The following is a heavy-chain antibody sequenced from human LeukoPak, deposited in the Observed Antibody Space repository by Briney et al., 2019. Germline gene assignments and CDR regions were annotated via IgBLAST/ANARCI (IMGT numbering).Heavy chain of an antibody. D-gene: IGHD3-22*01. CDR3: ARVPNDSSGYYGDY. Sequence: PSETLSLTCTVSGGSISSSSYYWGWIRQHPGKGLEWIGSIYYSGSTYYNPSLKSRVTISVDTSKNQFSLKLSSVTAADTAVYYCARVPNDSSGYYGDYWGQGTLVTVSS. V-gene: IGHV4-39*01. J-gene: IGHJ4*02. CDR2: IYYSGST. CDR1: GGSISSSSYY.